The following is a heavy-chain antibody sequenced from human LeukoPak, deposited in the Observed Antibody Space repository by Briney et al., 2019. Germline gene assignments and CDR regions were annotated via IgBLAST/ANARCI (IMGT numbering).Heavy chain of an antibody. CDR3: AKDGYCSGGSCYPDY. Sequence: GRSLRLSCAASGFTFSSYGMHWVRQAPGKGLEWVAVISYDGSNKYYADSVKGRFTISRDNSKNTLCLQMNSLRAEDTAVYYCAKDGYCSGGSCYPDYWGQGTLVTVSS. CDR2: ISYDGSNK. CDR1: GFTFSSYG. V-gene: IGHV3-30*18. D-gene: IGHD2-15*01. J-gene: IGHJ4*02.